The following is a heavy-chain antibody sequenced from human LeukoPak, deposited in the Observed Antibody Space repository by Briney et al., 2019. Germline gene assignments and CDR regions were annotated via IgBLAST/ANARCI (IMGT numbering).Heavy chain of an antibody. CDR3: ARDSDSSSSWYFDYYYYYMDV. V-gene: IGHV4-39*02. Sequence: SETLSLTCTVSGVSISSSNSYWGWLRQPPGTGLEWIGSIYYSGNTYYNASLKSQVSISIDTSKNQFSLRLTSVTAADTAVYYCARDSDSSSSWYFDYYYYYMDVWGKGTTVTISS. D-gene: IGHD6-13*01. J-gene: IGHJ6*03. CDR2: IYYSGNT. CDR1: GVSISSSNSY.